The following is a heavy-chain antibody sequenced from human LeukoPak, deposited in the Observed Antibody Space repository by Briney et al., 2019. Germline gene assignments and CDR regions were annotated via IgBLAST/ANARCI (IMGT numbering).Heavy chain of an antibody. J-gene: IGHJ4*02. CDR3: ARLPSLRYFDWLREDSAYYFDY. Sequence: PSETLSLTCTVSGGSISSSSYYWGWIRQPPGKGLEWIGNIYYSGSTYYSPSLKSRVTISVDTSKNQFSLKLSSVTAADTAVYYCARLPSLRYFDWLREDSAYYFDYWGQGTLVTVSS. D-gene: IGHD3-9*01. CDR2: IYYSGST. V-gene: IGHV4-39*07. CDR1: GGSISSSSYY.